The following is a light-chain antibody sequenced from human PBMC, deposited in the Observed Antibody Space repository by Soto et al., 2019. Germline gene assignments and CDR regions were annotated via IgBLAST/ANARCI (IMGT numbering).Light chain of an antibody. CDR1: QSVSSSY. V-gene: IGKV3-20*01. Sequence: EIVLTQSPGTLSLSPGERATLSCRASQSVSSSYLAWYQHKPGQAPRLLIYGASSRATGIPDRFSGSGSGTDFTLTSSRLEPEDFAVYYCQQYGSSPHTFGQGTNLEIK. CDR2: GAS. CDR3: QQYGSSPHT. J-gene: IGKJ2*01.